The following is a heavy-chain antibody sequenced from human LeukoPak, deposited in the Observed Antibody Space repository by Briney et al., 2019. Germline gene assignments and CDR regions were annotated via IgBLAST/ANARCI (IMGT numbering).Heavy chain of an antibody. J-gene: IGHJ4*02. Sequence: GGSLRLSCAASGFTFSSYSMNWVRQAPGKGLEWVSAISGSGGSTYYADSVKGRFTISRDNAKNSLYLQMNSLRAEDTAVYYCAKFAHCSSTTCYGIDYWGQGNMVTVSS. CDR1: GFTFSSYS. CDR2: ISGSGGST. V-gene: IGHV3-23*01. CDR3: AKFAHCSSTTCYGIDY. D-gene: IGHD2-2*01.